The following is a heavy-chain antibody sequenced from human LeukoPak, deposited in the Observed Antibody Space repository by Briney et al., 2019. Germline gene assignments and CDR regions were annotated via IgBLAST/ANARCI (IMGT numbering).Heavy chain of an antibody. J-gene: IGHJ6*03. CDR3: AKSAGIYYYYYMDV. Sequence: GGSLRLSCAASGFSFDDYAMYWVRQPPGKGLEWVSGISWNSGSIGYADSVKGRFTISRDNSKNSLYLQMNSLRTEDTALYYCAKSAGIYYYYYMDVWGKGTTVTVSS. CDR1: GFSFDDYA. D-gene: IGHD3-10*01. CDR2: ISWNSGSI. V-gene: IGHV3-9*01.